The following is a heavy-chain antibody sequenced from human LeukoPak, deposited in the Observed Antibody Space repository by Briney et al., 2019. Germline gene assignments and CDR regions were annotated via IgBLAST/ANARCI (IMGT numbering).Heavy chain of an antibody. CDR2: MNPNSGNT. V-gene: IGHV1-8*01. CDR1: GYTFTSYD. D-gene: IGHD3-22*01. CDR3: ARSGSGYYYGWFDP. Sequence: ASVTVSCKASGYTFTSYDINWVRQAAGQGLEWMGWMNPNSGNTGYAQKFQGRVTMTRDTSTSTVYMELSSLRSEETAVYYCARSGSGYYYGWFDPWGQGTLVTVSS. J-gene: IGHJ5*02.